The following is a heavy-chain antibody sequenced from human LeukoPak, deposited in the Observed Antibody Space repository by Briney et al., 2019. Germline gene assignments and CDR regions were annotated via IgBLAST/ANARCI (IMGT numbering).Heavy chain of an antibody. CDR1: GGSFSGYY. CDR2: INHSGST. V-gene: IGHV4-34*01. J-gene: IGHJ3*02. CDR3: ARRGGGSPRAFDI. Sequence: SETLSLTCAVYGGSFSGYYWSWIRQPPGKGLEWIGEINHSGSTNYNPSLKSRVTISVDTSKNQFSLKLSSVTAADTAVYYCARRGGGSPRAFDIWGQGTMVTVSS. D-gene: IGHD3-16*01.